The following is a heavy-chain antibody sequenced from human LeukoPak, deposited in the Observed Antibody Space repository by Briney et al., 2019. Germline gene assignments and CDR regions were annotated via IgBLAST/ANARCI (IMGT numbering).Heavy chain of an antibody. V-gene: IGHV1-2*02. CDR3: ARVSYGDYATHFDY. CDR2: IIPNSDYT. D-gene: IGHD4-17*01. Sequence: ASVKVSCKASGGTFSSYTISWVRQAPGQGLEWMGRIIPNSDYTEYAQKFQGRVTMTRDTSISTAYMELSRLRSDDTAIYYCARVSYGDYATHFDYWGQGTLVTVSS. CDR1: GGTFSSYT. J-gene: IGHJ4*02.